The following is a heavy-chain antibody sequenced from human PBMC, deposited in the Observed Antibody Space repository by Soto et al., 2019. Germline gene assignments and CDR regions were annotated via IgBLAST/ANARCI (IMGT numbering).Heavy chain of an antibody. J-gene: IGHJ5*02. CDR2: IYHSGNT. V-gene: IGHV4-4*02. Sequence: VQLRQSGPGLVKPSGTLSLTCAVSGGSISSSNWWTWVRQAPGKGLEWIGEIYHSGNTYYNPSLKGRVTITVDKSHTQFSLKLNSVTAADTAVYYCATLPPRVVASLLPIPTWGQGTLVTVSS. CDR3: ATLPPRVVASLLPIPT. CDR1: GGSISSSNW. D-gene: IGHD1-26*01.